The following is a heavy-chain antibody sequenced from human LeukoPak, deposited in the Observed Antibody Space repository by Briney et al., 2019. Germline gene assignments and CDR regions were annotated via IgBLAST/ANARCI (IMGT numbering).Heavy chain of an antibody. V-gene: IGHV3-15*01. D-gene: IGHD2-2*01. CDR2: IKSKTDGGTT. J-gene: IGHJ4*02. CDR1: GFTFSNAW. Sequence: GGPLRLSCAASGFTFSNAWMSWVRQAPGKGLEWVGRIKSKTDGGTTDYAAPVKGRFTISRDDSKNTLYLQMNSLKTEDTAVYYCTTDQRYCSSTSCYYFDYWGQGTLVTVSS. CDR3: TTDQRYCSSTSCYYFDY.